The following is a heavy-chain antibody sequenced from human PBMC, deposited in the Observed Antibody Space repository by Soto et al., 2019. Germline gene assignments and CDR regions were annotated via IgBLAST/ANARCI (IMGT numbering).Heavy chain of an antibody. CDR3: ARDDGSGWYFDY. CDR1: GGSISSYY. V-gene: IGHV4-59*01. J-gene: IGHJ4*02. D-gene: IGHD6-19*01. Sequence: SETLSLTCTVSGGSISSYYWSWIRQPPGKGLEWIGYIYYSGSTNYNPSLKSRVTISVDTSKNQFSLKLSSVTAADTAVYYCARDDGSGWYFDYWGQGTLVTVSS. CDR2: IYYSGST.